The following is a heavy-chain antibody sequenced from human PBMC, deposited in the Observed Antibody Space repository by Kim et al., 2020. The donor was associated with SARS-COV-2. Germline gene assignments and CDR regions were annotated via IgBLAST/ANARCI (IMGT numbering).Heavy chain of an antibody. CDR2: INPKSGAT. D-gene: IGHD3-22*01. J-gene: IGHJ4*02. V-gene: IGHV1-2*02. CDR3: ARKSYYESSGYDG. Sequence: ASVKVSCKASGYTFSDYYMHWVRQAPGQGLEWMGWINPKSGATNYAQKFQGRVTMTRDTSTSTDYMELSSLRSDDTAVYYCARKSYYESSGYDGWSQGTLVTVSS. CDR1: GYTFSDYY.